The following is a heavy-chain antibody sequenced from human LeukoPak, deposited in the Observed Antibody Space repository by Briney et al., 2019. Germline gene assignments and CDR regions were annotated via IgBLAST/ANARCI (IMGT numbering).Heavy chain of an antibody. J-gene: IGHJ4*02. D-gene: IGHD5-24*01. CDR3: ARDRRPRGYGYNIGADY. Sequence: EASVKVSCKASGYTFTSYYMHWVRQAPGQGLEWMGIINPSGGSTSYAQKFQGRVTMTRDMSTSTVYMELSSLRSEDTAVYYCARDRRPRGYGYNIGADYWGQGTLVTVSS. CDR1: GYTFTSYY. CDR2: INPSGGST. V-gene: IGHV1-46*01.